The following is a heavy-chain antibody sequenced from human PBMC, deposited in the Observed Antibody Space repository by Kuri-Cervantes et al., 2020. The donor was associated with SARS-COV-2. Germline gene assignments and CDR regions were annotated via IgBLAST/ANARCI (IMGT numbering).Heavy chain of an antibody. Sequence: SVKASCKASGGTFSSYAISWVRQAPGQGLEWMGGIIPIFGTANYAQKFQGRVTITADESTSTAYMELSSLRSEDTAVYYCASSLAALRGPFDYWGQGTLVTVSS. V-gene: IGHV1-69*13. CDR3: ASSLAALRGPFDY. CDR2: IIPIFGTA. J-gene: IGHJ4*02. CDR1: GGTFSSYA. D-gene: IGHD6-13*01.